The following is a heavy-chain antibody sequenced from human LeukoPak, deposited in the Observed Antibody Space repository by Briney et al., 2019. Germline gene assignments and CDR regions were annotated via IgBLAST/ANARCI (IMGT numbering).Heavy chain of an antibody. J-gene: IGHJ4*02. V-gene: IGHV4-59*01. CDR3: ARRSPGGVFDY. Sequence: PSETLSLTCTVSGGSISTYYWSWIRQPPGKGPEWIGYIYYSGSTNYNPSLKSRVTISVDTSKDQFSLKLSSVTAADTAVYYCARRSPGGVFDYWGQGTLVTVSS. D-gene: IGHD2-8*01. CDR1: GGSISTYY. CDR2: IYYSGST.